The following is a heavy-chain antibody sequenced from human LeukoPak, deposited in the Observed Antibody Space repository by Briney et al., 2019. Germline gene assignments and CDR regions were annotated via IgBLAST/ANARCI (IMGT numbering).Heavy chain of an antibody. CDR1: GDSISGYY. V-gene: IGHV4-59*08. CDR3: ARHTYYSDSSGYSNWFFDL. Sequence: PSETLSLTCTVSGDSISGYYWSWIRQPPGKGLDWIANIHYSGSTNYSPSLRSRVTISVDTSKNQFSLKLSSVTAADTAVYYCARHTYYSDSSGYSNWFFDLWGRGTLVTVSS. J-gene: IGHJ2*01. D-gene: IGHD3-22*01. CDR2: IHYSGST.